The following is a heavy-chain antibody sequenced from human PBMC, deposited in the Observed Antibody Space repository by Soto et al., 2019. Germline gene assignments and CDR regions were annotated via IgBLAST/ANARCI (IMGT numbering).Heavy chain of an antibody. V-gene: IGHV4-31*03. CDR1: GGSISSGGYY. CDR2: IYYSGST. Sequence: SETLSLTCTVSGGSISSGGYYWSWIRQHPGKGLEWIGYIYYSGSTYYNPSLKSRVTISVDTSKNQFSLKLSSVTAADTAVYYCARADPNDIVVVPAAIRGPHALDIWGQGTMVTVSS. CDR3: ARADPNDIVVVPAAIRGPHALDI. J-gene: IGHJ3*02. D-gene: IGHD2-2*01.